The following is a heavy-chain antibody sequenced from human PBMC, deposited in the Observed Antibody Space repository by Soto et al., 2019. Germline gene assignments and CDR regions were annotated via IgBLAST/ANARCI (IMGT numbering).Heavy chain of an antibody. CDR2: FNPSGRST. D-gene: IGHD6-19*01. CDR1: GSITNHH. V-gene: IGHV1-46*01. CDR3: AKVTHRGPIAVAGPLGS. J-gene: IGHJ4*02. Sequence: QVHLVQSGAEVKKPGASVNVSCQASGSITNHHMHWVGQAPGQGLEWMGIFNPSGRSTTYEPKFQRRVTITRDTSTSTVYMELSSLTSEDTAVYFCAKVTHRGPIAVAGPLGSWGQGTLVIVSS.